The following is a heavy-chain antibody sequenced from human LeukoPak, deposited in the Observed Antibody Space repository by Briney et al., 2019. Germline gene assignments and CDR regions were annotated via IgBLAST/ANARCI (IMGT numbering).Heavy chain of an antibody. D-gene: IGHD6-19*01. CDR1: GFTFSSYS. V-gene: IGHV3-21*01. Sequence: GGSLRLSCAASGFTFSSYSMNWVRQAPGEGLEWVSSISSSSSYIYYADSVKGRFTISRDNAKNSLYLQMNSLRAEDTAVYYCARTRTGYSSGWYWDYWGQGTLVTVSS. CDR2: ISSSSSYI. J-gene: IGHJ4*02. CDR3: ARTRTGYSSGWYWDY.